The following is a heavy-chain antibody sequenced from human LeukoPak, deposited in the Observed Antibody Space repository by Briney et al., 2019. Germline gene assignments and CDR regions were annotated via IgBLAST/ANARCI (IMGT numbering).Heavy chain of an antibody. V-gene: IGHV3-23*01. CDR3: TREAFYSSGWYSLFGY. D-gene: IGHD6-19*01. CDR1: GFTISSYG. CDR2: ISGSSGRT. J-gene: IGHJ4*02. Sequence: GGSLRLSCAASGFTISSYGMSWVRQAPGKGLEWVSTISGSSGRTYYADSVKGRFTISRDNSKNTLYLQMNSLRAEDSAVYYCTREAFYSSGWYSLFGYWGQGTLVTVSS.